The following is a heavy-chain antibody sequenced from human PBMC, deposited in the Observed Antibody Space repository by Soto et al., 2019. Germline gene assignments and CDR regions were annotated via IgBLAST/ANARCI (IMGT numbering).Heavy chain of an antibody. CDR3: SRYGAFDI. Sequence: LRLSCAASGFTFSDHYMSWIRQAPGGGLEWISYISGSGDSIYYADSVKGRFSISRDNAKNSLYLQMNSLRAEDTAVYYCSRYGAFDIWGQGTMVTVSS. CDR2: ISGSGDSI. J-gene: IGHJ3*02. D-gene: IGHD3-10*01. V-gene: IGHV3-11*01. CDR1: GFTFSDHY.